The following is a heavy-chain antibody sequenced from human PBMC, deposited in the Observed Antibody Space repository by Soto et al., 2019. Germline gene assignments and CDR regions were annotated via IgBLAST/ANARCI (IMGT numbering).Heavy chain of an antibody. Sequence: GGSLRLSCAASGFTFSNAWINWVRQAPGKGLEWVGRIKSKTDGGTPDYDAPVKGRFAISRDDSKNMVNLQMNNLKTDYTGIYYCTTDSYSSIIVVRFDYWGHGTLVTVSS. CDR1: GFTFSNAW. CDR3: TTDSYSSIIVVRFDY. CDR2: IKSKTDGGTP. D-gene: IGHD3-22*01. V-gene: IGHV3-15*07. J-gene: IGHJ4*01.